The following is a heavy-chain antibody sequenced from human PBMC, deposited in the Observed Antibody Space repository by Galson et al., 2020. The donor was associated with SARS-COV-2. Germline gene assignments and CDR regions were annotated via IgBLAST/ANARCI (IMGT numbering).Heavy chain of an antibody. Sequence: GESLKISCAASGFTFSDYSINWVRQAPGKGLEWVSSISRSGADLKYADSVKGRFTISRDNAKSSLYLQMDFLRAEDTAVYFCARDGPPGYCSGGSCYHYNWFDPWGQGTLVTVSS. J-gene: IGHJ5*02. CDR2: ISRSGADL. CDR3: ARDGPPGYCSGGSCYHYNWFDP. D-gene: IGHD2-15*01. CDR1: GFTFSDYS. V-gene: IGHV3-21*01.